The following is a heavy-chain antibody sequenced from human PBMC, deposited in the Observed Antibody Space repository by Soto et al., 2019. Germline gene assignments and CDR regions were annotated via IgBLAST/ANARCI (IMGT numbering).Heavy chain of an antibody. D-gene: IGHD6-19*01. Sequence: SETLSLTCTVSGGSISSYYWSWIRQPPGKGLERIGYIYYSGSTNYNPSLKSRVTISVDTSKNQFSLKLSSVTAADTAVYYCARDIGQWLGNHYYGMDVWGQGTTVTVSS. V-gene: IGHV4-59*01. CDR1: GGSISSYY. J-gene: IGHJ6*02. CDR3: ARDIGQWLGNHYYGMDV. CDR2: IYYSGST.